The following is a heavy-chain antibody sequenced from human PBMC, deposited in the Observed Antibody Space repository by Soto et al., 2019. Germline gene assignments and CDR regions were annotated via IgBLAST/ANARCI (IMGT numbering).Heavy chain of an antibody. V-gene: IGHV3-23*01. D-gene: IGHD6-6*01. CDR3: AKNILSSSGFDY. CDR1: GFTFNNFA. CDR2: ISGGGDAT. Sequence: LRLSCAATGFTFNNFAMNWVRQGPGKGLEWVSGISGGGDATRYADSVKGRFTISRDNAESMVYLDMYSLIPDDTAIYYCAKNILSSSGFDYWGQGTPVTVSS. J-gene: IGHJ4*02.